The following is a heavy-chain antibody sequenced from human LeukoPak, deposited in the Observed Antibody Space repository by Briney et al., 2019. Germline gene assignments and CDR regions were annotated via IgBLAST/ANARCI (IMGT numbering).Heavy chain of an antibody. CDR2: IYYSGST. CDR3: AREGARWEPSFSAFDI. J-gene: IGHJ3*02. CDR1: GGSISSYY. D-gene: IGHD1-26*01. V-gene: IGHV4-59*01. Sequence: SETLSLTCTVSGGSISSYYWSWIRQPAGKGLEWIGYIYYSGSTSYNPSLKSRVTISVDTSKYQFSLKLSSVTAADTAVYYCAREGARWEPSFSAFDIWGQGTMVTVSS.